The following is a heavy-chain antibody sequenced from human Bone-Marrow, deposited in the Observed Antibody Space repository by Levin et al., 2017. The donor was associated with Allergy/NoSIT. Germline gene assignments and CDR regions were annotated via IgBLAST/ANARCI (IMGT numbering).Heavy chain of an antibody. D-gene: IGHD2-2*01. CDR3: AGEVVGPASIRSFDT. CDR2: ISSSGNT. CDR1: GDAVTSNY. Sequence: SQTLSLTCTVSGDAVTSNYWSWIRQPPGKGLEWIGYISSSGNTDYNPSLKSRVAISADTSKNHFSLSLNSVTAADTAVYYCAGEVVGPASIRSFDTWGQGTLVTVSS. J-gene: IGHJ5*02. V-gene: IGHV4-59*02.